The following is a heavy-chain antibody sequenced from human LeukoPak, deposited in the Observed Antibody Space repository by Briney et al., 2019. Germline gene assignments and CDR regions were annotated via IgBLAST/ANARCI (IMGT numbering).Heavy chain of an antibody. Sequence: PSETLSLTGTVSGGSISSYYWSWIRQPPGKGLEWIGYIYHSGSTYYNPSLKSRVTISVDRSKNQFSLKLSSVTAADTAVYYCARDRYGDHTYFDYWGQGTLVTVSS. CDR1: GGSISSYY. V-gene: IGHV4-59*12. J-gene: IGHJ4*02. CDR2: IYHSGST. D-gene: IGHD4-17*01. CDR3: ARDRYGDHTYFDY.